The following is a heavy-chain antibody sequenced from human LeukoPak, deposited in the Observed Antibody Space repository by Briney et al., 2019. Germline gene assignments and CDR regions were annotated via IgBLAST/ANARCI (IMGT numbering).Heavy chain of an antibody. V-gene: IGHV4-39*01. Sequence: SETLSLTCSVSGDSITSTSYYWGWLRQPPEKGLEWIGSVYYTGGTYYSPSLKSRVTISVDTSKNQFSLKLSSVTAADTAVYYCASGRGPLMWVTNNWFDPWGQGTLVTVSS. CDR2: VYYTGGT. J-gene: IGHJ5*02. CDR3: ASGRGPLMWVTNNWFDP. CDR1: GDSITSTSYY. D-gene: IGHD4-17*01.